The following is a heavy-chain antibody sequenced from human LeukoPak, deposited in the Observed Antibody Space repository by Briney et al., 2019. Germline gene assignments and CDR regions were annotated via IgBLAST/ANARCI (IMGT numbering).Heavy chain of an antibody. V-gene: IGHV3-15*01. Sequence: GGSLRLSCAASGFTFSYAWMSWVRQAPGKGLEWLGRLKSKTDGATTDYAAPVKGRFTISRDDSKNTLYLQMNSLKTEDTAVYYCTTDLSTFIVDAGDALDIWGQGTMVTVSS. CDR2: LKSKTDGATT. J-gene: IGHJ3*02. CDR1: GFTFSYAW. D-gene: IGHD1-26*01. CDR3: TTDLSTFIVDAGDALDI.